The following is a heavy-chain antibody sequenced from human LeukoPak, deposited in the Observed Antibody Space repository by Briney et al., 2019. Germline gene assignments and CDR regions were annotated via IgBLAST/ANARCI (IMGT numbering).Heavy chain of an antibody. CDR3: TRHQTNFYGSGAPFDP. V-gene: IGHV4-39*01. Sequence: PSETLSLTCSVSGGSVTTTYYWSWIRQPPGGGLEWIASLYHSGNSNYNPSLKSRVTMSVDTSKNQFSLQLTSMTAADTAIYYCTRHQTNFYGSGAPFDPWGRGTLVTVSS. CDR2: LYHSGNS. CDR1: GGSVTTTYY. J-gene: IGHJ5*02. D-gene: IGHD3-10*01.